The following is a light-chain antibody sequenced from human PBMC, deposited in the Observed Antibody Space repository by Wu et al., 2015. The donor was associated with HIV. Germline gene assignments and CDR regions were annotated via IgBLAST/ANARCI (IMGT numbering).Light chain of an antibody. CDR2: SAS. CDR1: QSISRY. CDR3: QQSYSTLSWT. J-gene: IGKJ1*01. Sequence: DIQMTQSPSSLSAFVGDRVIITCRASQSISRYLNWYQQKPGKAPKLLIYSASSLQSGVPSRFSGSGSGTDFTLTISSLQPEDFATYYCQQSYSTLSWTFGQGTKVEIK. V-gene: IGKV1-39*01.